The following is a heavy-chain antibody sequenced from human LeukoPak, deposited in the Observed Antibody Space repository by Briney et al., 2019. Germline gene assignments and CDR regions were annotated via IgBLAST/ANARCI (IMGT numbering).Heavy chain of an antibody. CDR3: AGGGDTIFGVVIPFDY. V-gene: IGHV4-59*01. D-gene: IGHD3-3*01. CDR1: GVSISSEY. J-gene: IGHJ4*02. CDR2: IYYSGST. Sequence: SETLSLTCTVSGVSISSEYYSWIRQPPGKGLEWIGYIYYSGSTNYNPSLKSRVTISVDTSKNQFSLKLSSVTAADTAVYYRAGGGDTIFGVVIPFDYWGQGTLVTVSS.